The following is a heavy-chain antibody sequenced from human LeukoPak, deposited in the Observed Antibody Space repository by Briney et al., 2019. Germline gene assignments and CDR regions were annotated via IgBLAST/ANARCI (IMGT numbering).Heavy chain of an antibody. J-gene: IGHJ5*02. V-gene: IGHV1-69-2*01. CDR1: GFTSTDYY. D-gene: IGHD5-24*01. Sequence: ASVKVSCKGSGFTSTDYYMHWVQQAPGKGLEWMGRVDPEDGETIYAEKFQGRVTINADTSTDTTYMELSSLRSEDTAVYYCATGENGYNENWFDPWGQGTLVTVSS. CDR2: VDPEDGET. CDR3: ATGENGYNENWFDP.